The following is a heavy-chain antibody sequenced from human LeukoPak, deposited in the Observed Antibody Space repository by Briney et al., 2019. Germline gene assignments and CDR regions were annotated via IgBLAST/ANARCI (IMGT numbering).Heavy chain of an antibody. J-gene: IGHJ4*02. CDR2: IHYSGST. V-gene: IGHV4-39*01. D-gene: IGHD4-23*01. CDR1: GASVPIASHY. CDR3: TRHHDYGDKIDY. Sequence: SETLSLTCTVSGASVPIASHYWAWIRQTPGKGLGWIGSIHYSGSTYYNPSLKSRLTISGDTYKSQFSLKLTFVTAADTAVYYCTRHHDYGDKIDYWGQGTLVTVSS.